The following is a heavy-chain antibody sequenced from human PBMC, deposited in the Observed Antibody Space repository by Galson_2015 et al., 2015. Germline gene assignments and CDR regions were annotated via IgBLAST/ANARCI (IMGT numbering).Heavy chain of an antibody. Sequence: SLRLSCAASGFTFSSYAMHWVRQAPGKGLEWVAVISYDGSNKYYADSVKGRFTISRDNSKNTLYLQMNSLRAEDTAVYYCASGASSSWAFDYWGQGTLVTVSS. V-gene: IGHV3-30*01. CDR2: ISYDGSNK. J-gene: IGHJ4*02. CDR3: ASGASSSWAFDY. D-gene: IGHD6-13*01. CDR1: GFTFSSYA.